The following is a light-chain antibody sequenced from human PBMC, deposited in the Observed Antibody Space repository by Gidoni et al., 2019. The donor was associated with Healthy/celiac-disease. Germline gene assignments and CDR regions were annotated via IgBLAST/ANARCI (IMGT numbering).Light chain of an antibody. CDR3: QQYRPGMYT. V-gene: IGKV3-20*01. Sequence: EIVLTQSPGTLSLSPGERATLSCRASQSVSSSYLAWYQQKPGQAPRLLIYGASSRATGIPDRFSGSGSGTDFTLTISRLEPEDFAVYYWQQYRPGMYTFGQGTKLEIK. CDR2: GAS. CDR1: QSVSSSY. J-gene: IGKJ2*01.